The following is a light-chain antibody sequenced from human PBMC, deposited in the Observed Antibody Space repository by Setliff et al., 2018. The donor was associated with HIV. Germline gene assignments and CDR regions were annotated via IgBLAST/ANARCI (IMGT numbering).Light chain of an antibody. CDR1: SSDVGAYNR. CDR3: CSHAGTFYV. CDR2: DVD. J-gene: IGLJ1*01. V-gene: IGLV2-11*01. Sequence: VLTQPPSVPGSPGQSVTISCTGTSSDVGAYNRVSWYQQHPGKPPKLIIYDVDKGPSGVPDRFSGSKSGNTASLTVSGLQAEDEAEYYCCSHAGTFYVFGTGTKVTVL.